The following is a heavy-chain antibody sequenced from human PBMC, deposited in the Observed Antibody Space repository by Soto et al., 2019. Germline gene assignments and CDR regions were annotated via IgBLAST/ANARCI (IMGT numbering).Heavy chain of an antibody. V-gene: IGHV3-48*02. Sequence: GGSLRLSCAASGFTFSSAGFNWVRQAPGKGLEWLSYITGSTSTYYADSVNGRFSISRDNAKNSVYLRMNSLRDEDTAVYYCATLSASGWFNYWGPGTLVTVSS. CDR2: ITGSTST. J-gene: IGHJ4*02. CDR1: GFTFSSAG. CDR3: ATLSASGWFNY. D-gene: IGHD6-19*01.